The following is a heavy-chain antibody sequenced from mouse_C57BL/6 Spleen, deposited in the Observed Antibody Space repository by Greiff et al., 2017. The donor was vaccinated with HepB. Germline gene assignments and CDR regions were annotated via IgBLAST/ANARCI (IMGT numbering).Heavy chain of an antibody. CDR3: ARDGYYSDY. D-gene: IGHD2-2*01. J-gene: IGHJ2*01. Sequence: EVQGVESGGGLVKPGGSLKLSCAASGFTFSSYAMSWVRQTPEKRLEWVATISDGGSYTYYPDNVKGRFTISRDNAKNNLYLQMSHLKSEDTAMYYCARDGYYSDYWGQGTTLTVSS. V-gene: IGHV5-4*01. CDR1: GFTFSSYA. CDR2: ISDGGSYT.